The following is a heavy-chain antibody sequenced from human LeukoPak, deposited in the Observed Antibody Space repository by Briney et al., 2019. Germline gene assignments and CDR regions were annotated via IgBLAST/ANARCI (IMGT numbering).Heavy chain of an antibody. CDR1: GYSFTSYW. V-gene: IGHV5-51*01. CDR2: IYPGDSDT. J-gene: IGHJ5*02. D-gene: IGHD2-2*02. CDR3: ARQFVVVPAAIDQNWFDP. Sequence: GASLQISCKGSGYSFTSYWIGWVRQLPGKGLEWMGIIYPGDSDTRYSPSFQGQVTISADKSISTAYLQWSSLKASDTAMYYCARQFVVVPAAIDQNWFDPWGQGTLVTVSS.